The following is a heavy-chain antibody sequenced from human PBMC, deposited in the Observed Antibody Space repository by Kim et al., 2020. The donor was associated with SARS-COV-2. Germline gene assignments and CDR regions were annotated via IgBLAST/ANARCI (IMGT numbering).Heavy chain of an antibody. V-gene: IGHV3-21*06. J-gene: IGHJ4*02. CDR2: ISSSSIYI. CDR3: AREYFYDSSGYYYSSYFDY. CDR1: GFTFSSYS. Sequence: GGSLRLSCAASGFTFSSYSMNWVRQAPGKGLEWVSSISSSSIYIYYADSVKGRFTISRDNAKNSLYLQMNSLRAEDTAVYFCAREYFYDSSGYYYSSYFDYWGQGTLVTVSS. D-gene: IGHD3-22*01.